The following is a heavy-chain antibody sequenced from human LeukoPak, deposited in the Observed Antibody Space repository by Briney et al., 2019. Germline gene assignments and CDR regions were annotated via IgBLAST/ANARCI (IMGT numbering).Heavy chain of an antibody. CDR3: ARARGYSYGYNY. Sequence: PSETLSLTCTVSGGSVSSGSYHWSWIRQPPGKGLEYIGYIYYSGSTNYTPSLKSRVTISLDTSKNQFSLKLSSVTAADTAVYYCARARGYSYGYNYWGQGTLVTVSS. J-gene: IGHJ4*02. CDR1: GGSVSSGSYH. D-gene: IGHD5-18*01. V-gene: IGHV4-61*01. CDR2: IYYSGST.